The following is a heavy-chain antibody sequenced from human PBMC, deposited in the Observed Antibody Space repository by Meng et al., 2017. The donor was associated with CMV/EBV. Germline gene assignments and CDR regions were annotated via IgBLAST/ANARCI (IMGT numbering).Heavy chain of an antibody. J-gene: IGHJ6*02. Sequence: GGSLRLSCAASGFTFSSYSMNWVRQAPGKGLEWVSSISSSSYIYYADSVKGRFTISRDNAKNSLYLQMNSLRAKDTAVYYCARESVAAPPAGYGMDVWGQGTTVTVSS. V-gene: IGHV3-21*01. CDR2: ISSSSYI. D-gene: IGHD6-6*01. CDR1: GFTFSSYS. CDR3: ARESVAAPPAGYGMDV.